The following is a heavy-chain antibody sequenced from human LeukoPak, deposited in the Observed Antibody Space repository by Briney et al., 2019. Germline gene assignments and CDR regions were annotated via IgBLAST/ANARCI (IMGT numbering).Heavy chain of an antibody. J-gene: IGHJ4*02. V-gene: IGHV4-34*01. Sequence: SETLSLTCAVCGGSFSGYYLSWIRQPPGKGLEWIGEINHSGSTNYNPSLKSRVTISVDTSKNQFSLKLSSVTAADTAVYYCARKVSSSWYRYWGQGTLVTVSS. CDR3: ARKVSSSWYRY. D-gene: IGHD6-13*01. CDR1: GGSFSGYY. CDR2: INHSGST.